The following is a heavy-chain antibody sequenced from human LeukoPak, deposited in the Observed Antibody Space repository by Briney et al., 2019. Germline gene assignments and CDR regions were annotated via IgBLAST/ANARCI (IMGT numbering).Heavy chain of an antibody. CDR1: GGSISSYY. D-gene: IGHD6-13*01. J-gene: IGHJ4*02. Sequence: SETLSLTCIVSGGSISSYYWSWIRQTPGKRLEWIGDIYYSGSTNYNPSLKSRVTISVDTSKNQFSLKLSSVTAADTAVYYCARHTDIAPLSSLKYWGQGTLVTVSS. V-gene: IGHV4-59*08. CDR3: ARHTDIAPLSSLKY. CDR2: IYYSGST.